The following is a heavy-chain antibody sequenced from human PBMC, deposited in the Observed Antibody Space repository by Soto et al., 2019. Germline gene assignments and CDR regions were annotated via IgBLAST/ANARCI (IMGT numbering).Heavy chain of an antibody. CDR1: GFTFRSYG. D-gene: IGHD3-22*01. CDR2: IWYDGSNK. V-gene: IGHV3-33*01. J-gene: IGHJ4*02. Sequence: QVQLVESGGGVVQPGRSLRLSCAASGFTFRSYGMHWVRQAPGKGLEWVAVIWYDGSNKYYADSVKGRFTISRDNSKNTLYLQMNSLRAEDTAVYYCAGSSGYYFFDYWGQGTLVTVSS. CDR3: AGSSGYYFFDY.